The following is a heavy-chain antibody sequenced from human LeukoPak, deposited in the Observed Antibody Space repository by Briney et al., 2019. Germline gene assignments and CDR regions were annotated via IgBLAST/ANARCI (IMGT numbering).Heavy chain of an antibody. CDR1: GGTFSSYA. V-gene: IGHV1-69*13. CDR2: IIPIFGTA. Sequence: SVKVSCKASGGTFSSYAISWVRQAPGQGLEWMGGIIPIFGTANYAQKFQGRVTITADESTSTAYMELGSLRSEDTAVYYCARVASTGRDGYKKGIDYWGQGTLVTVSS. CDR3: ARVASTGRDGYKKGIDY. D-gene: IGHD5-24*01. J-gene: IGHJ4*02.